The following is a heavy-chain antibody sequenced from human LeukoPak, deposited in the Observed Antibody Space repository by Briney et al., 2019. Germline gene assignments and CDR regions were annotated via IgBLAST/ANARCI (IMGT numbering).Heavy chain of an antibody. V-gene: IGHV3-9*03. CDR3: AKDMSSGSFRDGFDI. J-gene: IGHJ3*02. CDR1: GFTFDDYA. CDR2: TSWNSSSI. D-gene: IGHD6-19*01. Sequence: GGSLRLSCSASGFTFDDYAMDWVRQAPGKGLEWVSGTSWNSSSIGYADSVKGRFTISTDNAKNSLYLQMNSLRAEDMALYYCAKDMSSGSFRDGFDIWGKGTMVTVSS.